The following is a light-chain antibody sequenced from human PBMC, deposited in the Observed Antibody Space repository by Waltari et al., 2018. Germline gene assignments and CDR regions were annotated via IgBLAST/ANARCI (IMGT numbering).Light chain of an antibody. V-gene: IGLV8-61*02. CDR1: PRSVPRHYS. Sequence: QTVVPPDPSLPVSPGGTVTLSYAFSPRSVPRHYSHPCHQQTPRQPPLTLGDKGISRSSGVPDCFAGSILENTAALTFTGAQADDESDYYCSMDMGSGVWVFGGGTKLTVL. J-gene: IGLJ3*02. CDR2: KGI. CDR3: SMDMGSGVWV.